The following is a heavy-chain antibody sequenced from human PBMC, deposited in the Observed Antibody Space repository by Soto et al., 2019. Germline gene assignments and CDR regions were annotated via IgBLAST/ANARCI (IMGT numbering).Heavy chain of an antibody. Sequence: PSETLSLTCAVYGGSFSGYYWSWIRQPPGKGLEWIGEINHSGSTNYNPSLKSRVTISVDTSKNQFSLKLSSVTAADTAVYYCAREYLRGYDFWSGYYYNWFDPWRQGTLATVSS. CDR2: INHSGST. V-gene: IGHV4-34*01. CDR3: AREYLRGYDFWSGYYYNWFDP. D-gene: IGHD3-3*01. J-gene: IGHJ5*02. CDR1: GGSFSGYY.